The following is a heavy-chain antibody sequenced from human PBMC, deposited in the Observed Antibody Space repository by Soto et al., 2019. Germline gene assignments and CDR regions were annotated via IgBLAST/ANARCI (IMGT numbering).Heavy chain of an antibody. Sequence: SVTLSLTCTVSGDSISNYYWSWIRQPPGRRLDWIGYIYYTGSTIYNPSLESRVTMSVDTSKNQFSLKVNSVNAADTAVYYCAKYRRTEAEGYTLDYWGRGTLVTVSS. CDR1: GDSISNYY. CDR3: AKYRRTEAEGYTLDY. V-gene: IGHV4-59*01. D-gene: IGHD6-13*01. J-gene: IGHJ4*02. CDR2: IYYTGST.